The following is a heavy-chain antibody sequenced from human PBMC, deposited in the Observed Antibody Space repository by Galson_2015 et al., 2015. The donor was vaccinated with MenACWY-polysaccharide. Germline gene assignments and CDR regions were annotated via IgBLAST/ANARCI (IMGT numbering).Heavy chain of an antibody. J-gene: IGHJ4*02. CDR2: MNPNSGNP. CDR3: ARTSGDFDY. V-gene: IGHV1-8*02. Sequence: SVKVSCKASGYTFTSYDINWVRQAPGQGLEWMGWMNPNSGNPGYAQKFHGRVTLTKDTSINTAYLELSSLRSEDTAMYYCARTSGDFDYWGQGTLVTVSS. CDR1: GYTFTSYD. D-gene: IGHD4-17*01.